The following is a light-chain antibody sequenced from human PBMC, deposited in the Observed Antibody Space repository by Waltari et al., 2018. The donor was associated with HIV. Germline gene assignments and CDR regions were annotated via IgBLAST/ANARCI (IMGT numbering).Light chain of an antibody. V-gene: IGLV3-21*04. CDR2: DGS. Sequence: SYVLTQPPSVSVAPGETARITCGGNNIGGKSVHWYQQKPGQARVLPIVDGSDRPPGIPGRLSGSNSGNTATLTISRVEAGDEADYYCQVWDRSSDHWVFGGGTKLPVL. CDR3: QVWDRSSDHWV. J-gene: IGLJ3*02. CDR1: NIGGKS.